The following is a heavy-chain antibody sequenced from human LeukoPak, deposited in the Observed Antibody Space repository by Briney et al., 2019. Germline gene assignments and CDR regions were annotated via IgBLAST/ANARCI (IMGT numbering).Heavy chain of an antibody. D-gene: IGHD2-2*02. V-gene: IGHV4-39*01. CDR3: ARHPPRDCSSSSCYKRWFDP. CDR2: MYYSGST. J-gene: IGHJ5*02. CDR1: GCSISSRDFY. Sequence: SETLSLTCTVSGCSISSRDFYWGWIRPPPGKGLEWIVSMYYSGSTYYNPSLKSRVTISVDTSKNQFSLKLNSVTAADTAVYYCARHPPRDCSSSSCYKRWFDPWGQGTLVTVSS.